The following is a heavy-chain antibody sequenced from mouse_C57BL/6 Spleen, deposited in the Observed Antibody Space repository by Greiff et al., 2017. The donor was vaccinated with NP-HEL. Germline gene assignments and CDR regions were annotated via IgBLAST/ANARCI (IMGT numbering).Heavy chain of an antibody. V-gene: IGHV5-4*01. J-gene: IGHJ1*03. CDR2: ISDGGSYT. Sequence: VQRVESGGGLVKPGGSLKLSCAASGFTFSSYAMSWVRQTPEKRLEWVATISDGGSYTYYPDNVKGRFTISRDNAKNNLYLQMSPLKSEDTAMYYCARDGFDYDVHWYFDVWGTGTTVTVSS. CDR3: ARDGFDYDVHWYFDV. D-gene: IGHD2-4*01. CDR1: GFTFSSYA.